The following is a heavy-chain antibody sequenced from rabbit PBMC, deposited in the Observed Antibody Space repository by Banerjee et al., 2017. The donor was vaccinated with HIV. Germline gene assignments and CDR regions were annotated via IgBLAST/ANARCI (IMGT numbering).Heavy chain of an antibody. CDR2: IDPLFRST. V-gene: IGHV1S47*01. D-gene: IGHD4-2*01. Sequence: QEHLVESGGGLVQPGGSLKVSCKASGFDFSNYGVSWVRQAPGKGLEWIGYIDPLFRSTYYGTRGKSRLTITSHNAQNTLYLQMTSLTAADTATYFCARDYGYAGDNYRAFNLWGQGTLVTVS. J-gene: IGHJ4*01. CDR3: ARDYGYAGDNYRAFNL. CDR1: GFDFSNYG.